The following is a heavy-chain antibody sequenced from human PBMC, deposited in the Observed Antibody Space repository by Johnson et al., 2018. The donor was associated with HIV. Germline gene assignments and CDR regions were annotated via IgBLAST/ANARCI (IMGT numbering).Heavy chain of an antibody. D-gene: IGHD5-24*01. J-gene: IGHJ3*02. CDR3: ARRRRDGDAFDI. Sequence: EQLVESGGGWAQPGGSLRLSCVASGFTFSHYDMHWVRQVTGKGLEWVSAIGTTDDTYYPGSVKGRFTISREDARGSLYLQMNSLRVEDTAVYYCARRRRDGDAFDIWGQGTMVTVSS. V-gene: IGHV3-13*01. CDR1: GFTFSHYD. CDR2: IGTTDDT.